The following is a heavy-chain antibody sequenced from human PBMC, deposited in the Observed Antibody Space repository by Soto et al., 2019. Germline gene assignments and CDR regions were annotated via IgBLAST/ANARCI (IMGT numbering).Heavy chain of an antibody. CDR1: GGSVSSGSYY. CDR3: AAAAGRGGWFDP. J-gene: IGHJ5*02. CDR2: IYYSGST. D-gene: IGHD6-13*01. Sequence: QVQLQESGPGLVKPSETLSLTCTVSGGSVSSGSYYWSWIRQPPGKGLEWIGYIYYSGSTNYNPSLKSRVTISVDTSKNQFSLKLSSVTAADTAVYYCAAAAGRGGWFDPWGQGTLVTVSS. V-gene: IGHV4-61*01.